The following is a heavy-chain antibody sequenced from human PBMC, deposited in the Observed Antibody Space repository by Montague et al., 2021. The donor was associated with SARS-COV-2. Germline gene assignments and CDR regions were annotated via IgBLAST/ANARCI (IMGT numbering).Heavy chain of an antibody. V-gene: IGHV4-59*01. CDR1: CGSISWYY. Sequence: SETLSLTCTVSCGSISWYYWSWIRQPPGKGLEWIGYIYYSGSTNYNPSLKSRVTISVDTSKNQFSLKLSSVTAADTAVYYCARGSGWMGNAFDIWGQGTMVTVSS. CDR3: ARGSGWMGNAFDI. J-gene: IGHJ3*02. CDR2: IYYSGST. D-gene: IGHD6-19*01.